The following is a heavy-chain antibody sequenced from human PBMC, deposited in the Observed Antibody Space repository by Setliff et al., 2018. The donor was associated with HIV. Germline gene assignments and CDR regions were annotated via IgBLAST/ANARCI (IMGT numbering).Heavy chain of an antibody. J-gene: IGHJ5*02. V-gene: IGHV4-30-2*02. D-gene: IGHD3-10*01. CDR1: GGSISSGGYS. Sequence: SETLSLTCAVSGGSISSGGYSWSWIRQPPGKGLEWIGYIYHSGSTYYNPSLKSRVTISVDRSKNQFSLTLTSLTTADTAVYYCARSSYYYGSGLDSWGQGTLVTVSS. CDR2: IYHSGST. CDR3: ARSSYYYGSGLDS.